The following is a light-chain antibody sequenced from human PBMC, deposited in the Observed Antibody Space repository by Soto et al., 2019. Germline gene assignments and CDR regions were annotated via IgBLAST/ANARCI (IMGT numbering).Light chain of an antibody. CDR1: QSVLYSSDNKNY. V-gene: IGKV4-1*01. Sequence: DIVMTQSPDSLAVSLGERATINCKSSQSVLYSSDNKNYLAWYQQKPGQPPNLLIYWASTRESGVSDRFSGSGSGTDFTLNISSLHAEDVAVYYWQQYYNTPPVFGQGPKVEIK. J-gene: IGKJ1*01. CDR2: WAS. CDR3: QQYYNTPPV.